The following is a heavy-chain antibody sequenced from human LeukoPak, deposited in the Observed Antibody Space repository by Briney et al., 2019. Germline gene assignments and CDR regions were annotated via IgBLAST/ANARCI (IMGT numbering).Heavy chain of an antibody. D-gene: IGHD3-10*01. CDR1: GFSFTTYW. CDR2: IKQDGTEK. V-gene: IGHV3-7*01. J-gene: IGHJ4*02. Sequence: GGSLRLSCAASGFSFTTYWMSWVRQAPGKGLEWVANIKQDGTEKYYVDSVKGRFTISRDNAKNSLYLQMNRLRAEDTAVYYCAKLAKYFYGSETYYFFEHWGQGTPVTTSS. CDR3: AKLAKYFYGSETYYFFEH.